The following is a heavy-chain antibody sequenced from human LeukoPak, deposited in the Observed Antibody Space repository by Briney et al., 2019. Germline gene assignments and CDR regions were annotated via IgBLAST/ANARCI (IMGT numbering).Heavy chain of an antibody. V-gene: IGHV3-30-3*01. CDR3: ARPKGSGRAFDAFDI. CDR1: GFTFSSYA. J-gene: IGHJ3*02. Sequence: GGSLRLSCAASGFTFSSYAMHWVRQAPGKGLEWVAVISYDGSNKYYADSVKGRFTISRDNSKNTLYLQMNSLRAEDTAVYYCARPKGSGRAFDAFDIWGQGTMVTVSS. CDR2: ISYDGSNK. D-gene: IGHD6-19*01.